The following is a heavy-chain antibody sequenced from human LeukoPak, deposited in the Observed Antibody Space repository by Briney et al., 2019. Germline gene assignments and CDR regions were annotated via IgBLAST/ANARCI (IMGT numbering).Heavy chain of an antibody. CDR1: GVTFSSYA. D-gene: IGHD2-21*01. J-gene: IGHJ4*02. CDR3: ARGRCGGDCYSSPHY. CDR2: ISYDGSDK. Sequence: GGSLRLSCAASGVTFSSYAMHWVRQAPGKGLEWVAVISYDGSDKYYADSVKGRFTISRDNTTNTQYLHTSTARAEDTAVYYCARGRCGGDCYSSPHYWGQGTLVNVSS. V-gene: IGHV3-30-3*01.